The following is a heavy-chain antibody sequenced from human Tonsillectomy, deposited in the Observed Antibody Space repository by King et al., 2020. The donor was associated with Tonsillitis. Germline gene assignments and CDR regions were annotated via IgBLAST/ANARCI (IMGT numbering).Heavy chain of an antibody. CDR1: GGSVNSGNYY. V-gene: IGHV4-61*01. CDR3: ARGIAPYHDFWSGYQNWFDP. D-gene: IGHD3-3*01. CDR2: IYYSGST. Sequence: VQLQESGPGLVKPSETLSLTCTVSGGSVNSGNYYWSWIRQPPGKGLEWIGYIYYSGSTNYNPSLKNRVTISLDTSKNQFSLKLSSVTAADTAVYYCARGIAPYHDFWSGYQNWFDPWGQGTLVTVSS. J-gene: IGHJ5*02.